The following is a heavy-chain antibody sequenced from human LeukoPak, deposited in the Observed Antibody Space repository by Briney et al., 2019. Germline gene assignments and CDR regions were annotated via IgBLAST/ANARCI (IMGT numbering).Heavy chain of an antibody. J-gene: IGHJ6*03. CDR2: IRVYNGNT. CDR3: ARGPGGRSGYYPLEDYYYYYYMDV. CDR1: GYTFTSYG. V-gene: IGHV1-18*01. Sequence: GASVKVSCKASGYTFTSYGINWVRQAPGQGLEWMGRIRVYNGNTNYAQKLQGRVTMTTDTSTSTAYMELRSLRSDDTAVYYCARGPGGRSGYYPLEDYYYYYYMDVWGKGTTVTVSS. D-gene: IGHD3-22*01.